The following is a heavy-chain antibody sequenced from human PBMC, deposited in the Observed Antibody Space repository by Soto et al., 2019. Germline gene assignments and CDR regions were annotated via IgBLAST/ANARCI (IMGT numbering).Heavy chain of an antibody. CDR3: AKRHCRSAPCQTALVHYFDY. CDR2: VSGSGGST. Sequence: GGSLRLSCAASGFTFSNYAMSWVRQAPGTGLEWVSSVSGSGGSTFYADSVKGRFTISRDKSKNTLYLQMKSLRAEDTAVYYCAKRHCRSAPCQTALVHYFDYWGQGTLVTVSS. D-gene: IGHD2-2*01. V-gene: IGHV3-23*01. J-gene: IGHJ4*02. CDR1: GFTFSNYA.